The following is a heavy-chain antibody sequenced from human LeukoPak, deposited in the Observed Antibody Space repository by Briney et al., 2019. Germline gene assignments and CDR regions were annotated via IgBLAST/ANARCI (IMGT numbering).Heavy chain of an antibody. J-gene: IGHJ3*02. Sequence: ASVKVSCKASGYTFTSNYMHWVRQAPGQGLEWMGVINPSGGSTSYAQKFQGRVTMTRDMSTSTDYMELSRLRFDDTAVYYCARDLARDPGAADDAFDIWGQGTMVTVSS. CDR1: GYTFTSNY. CDR2: INPSGGST. CDR3: ARDLARDPGAADDAFDI. D-gene: IGHD3-10*01. V-gene: IGHV1-46*01.